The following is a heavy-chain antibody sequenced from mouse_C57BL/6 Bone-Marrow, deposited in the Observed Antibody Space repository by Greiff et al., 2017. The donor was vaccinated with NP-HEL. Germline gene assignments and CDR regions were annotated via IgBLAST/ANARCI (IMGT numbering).Heavy chain of an antibody. Sequence: EVKVVESEGGLVQPGSSMKLSCTASGFTFSDYYMAWVRQVPEKGLEWVANINYDGSSTYYLDSLKSRFIISRDNAKNILYLQMSSLKSEDTATYYCARDPDDYDHYFDYWGQGTTLTVSS. J-gene: IGHJ2*01. V-gene: IGHV5-16*01. CDR3: ARDPDDYDHYFDY. D-gene: IGHD2-4*01. CDR1: GFTFSDYY. CDR2: INYDGSST.